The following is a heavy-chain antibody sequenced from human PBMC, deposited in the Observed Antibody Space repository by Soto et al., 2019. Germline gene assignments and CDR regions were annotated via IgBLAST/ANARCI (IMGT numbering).Heavy chain of an antibody. J-gene: IGHJ4*02. Sequence: EVQLVQSGGGLVQPGRSLRLSCAASGFIFDDYAMHWVRQAPGKGLEWXSGIIWNGGNILYADSVKGRFTISRDNXXXXXXXXXXXXXXXXXXXXXXXXXXXXXXXXXXXWFDYWGQGILVTVSS. CDR3: XXXXXXXXXXXXXWFDY. V-gene: IGHV3-9*01. CDR2: IIWNGGNI. CDR1: GFIFDDYA.